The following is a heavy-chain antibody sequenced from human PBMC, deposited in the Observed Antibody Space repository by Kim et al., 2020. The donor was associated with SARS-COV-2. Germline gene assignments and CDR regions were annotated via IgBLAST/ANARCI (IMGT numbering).Heavy chain of an antibody. CDR3: ATSELGPGDGSGYFQH. D-gene: IGHD3-16*01. J-gene: IGHJ1*01. CDR2: FDPEDGET. CDR1: GYTLTELS. V-gene: IGHV1-24*01. Sequence: ASVKVSCKVSGYTLTELSMHWVRQAPGKGLEWMGGFDPEDGETIYAQKFQGRVTMTEDTSTDTAYMELSSLRSEDTAVYYCATSELGPGDGSGYFQHWGHGTLVTVSS.